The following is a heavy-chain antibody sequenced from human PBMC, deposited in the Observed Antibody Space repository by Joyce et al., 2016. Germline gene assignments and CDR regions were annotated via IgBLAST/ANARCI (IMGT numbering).Heavy chain of an antibody. CDR2: LSSSSSYI. J-gene: IGHJ4*02. CDR1: GFTFSSYS. D-gene: IGHD2-8*01. V-gene: IGHV3-21*01. Sequence: EVQLVESGGGLVKPGGSLRLSCAASGFTFSSYSMSWVRQDPGKGLEWVSSLSSSSSYIKYTGSVKGRFTISRDNAKNSLYLQMNSLRVEDTAVYYCARSSYTNGIFDYWGQGTLVTVSS. CDR3: ARSSYTNGIFDY.